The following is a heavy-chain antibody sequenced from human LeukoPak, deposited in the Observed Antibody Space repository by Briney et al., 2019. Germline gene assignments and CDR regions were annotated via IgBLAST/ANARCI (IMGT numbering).Heavy chain of an antibody. J-gene: IGHJ4*02. D-gene: IGHD3-3*01. V-gene: IGHV3-30-3*01. Sequence: GRSLRLSCAASGFTFSSYAMHWVRQAPGKGLEWVAVISYDASNKYYADSVKGRFTISRDNSKNTLYLQMNNLRAEDTAVYYCARGPAASGPPDYYFDYWGQGILVTVSS. CDR2: ISYDASNK. CDR3: ARGPAASGPPDYYFDY. CDR1: GFTFSSYA.